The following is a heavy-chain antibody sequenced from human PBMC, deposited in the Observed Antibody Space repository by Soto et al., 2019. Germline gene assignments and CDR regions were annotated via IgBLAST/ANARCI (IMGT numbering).Heavy chain of an antibody. CDR3: ARRMTTFLYF. V-gene: IGHV1-69*01. J-gene: IGHJ4*02. D-gene: IGHD4-17*01. CDR2: IIPKFSAA. CDR1: GASYSDYA. Sequence: QVQLVQSGAEVKKPGSSVRVSCKASGASYSDYAIAWVRQAPGQGLEWMGGIIPKFSAAKYAQTFHGRLTITPDESTSTAYMELNSLTYEDTAVYYCARRMTTFLYFWGQGTIVNVSS.